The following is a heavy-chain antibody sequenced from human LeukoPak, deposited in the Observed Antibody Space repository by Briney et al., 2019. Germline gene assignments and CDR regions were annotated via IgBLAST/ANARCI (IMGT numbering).Heavy chain of an antibody. J-gene: IGHJ6*02. CDR1: GGSISSGDHY. V-gene: IGHV4-30-4*01. CDR2: IYYSGST. Sequence: PSETLSLTCTVSGGSISSGDHYWSWIRQPPGTGLEWIGYIYYSGSTYYNPSLKSRVTISVDTSKNQFSLKLSSVTAADTAVYYCARGASIRYYYYYYGMDVWGQGTTVTVSS. CDR3: ARGASIRYYYYYYGMDV.